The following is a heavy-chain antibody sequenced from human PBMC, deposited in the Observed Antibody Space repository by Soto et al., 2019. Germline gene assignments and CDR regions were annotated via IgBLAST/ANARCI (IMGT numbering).Heavy chain of an antibody. V-gene: IGHV1-3*01. CDR3: ASPSYGSGSYY. CDR1: GYSFSNYA. CDR2: INADNGNT. J-gene: IGHJ4*02. Sequence: QVQLVQSGAKVKKPGASVKVSCKASGYSFSNYALHWVRQAPGQRLEWMGWINADNGNTKYSQKFQGRVTFTRDTSASTAYMELSSLKSEDTAVYYCASPSYGSGSYYWGQGTLVTVSS. D-gene: IGHD3-10*01.